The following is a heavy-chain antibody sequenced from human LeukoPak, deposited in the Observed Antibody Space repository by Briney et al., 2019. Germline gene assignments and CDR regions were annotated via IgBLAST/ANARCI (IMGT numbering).Heavy chain of an antibody. V-gene: IGHV3-48*03. CDR1: GFTFSSYG. CDR3: ARETMVRGVNTFDY. J-gene: IGHJ4*02. D-gene: IGHD3-10*01. Sequence: GGSLRLSCAASGFTFSSYGMHWVRQAPGKGLEWVSYISSSGSTIYYADSVKGRFTISRDNAKNSLYLQMNSLRAEDTAVYYCARETMVRGVNTFDYWGQGTLVTVSS. CDR2: ISSSGSTI.